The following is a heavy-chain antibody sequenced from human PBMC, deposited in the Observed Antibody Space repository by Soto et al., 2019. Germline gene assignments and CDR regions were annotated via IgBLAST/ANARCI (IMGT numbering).Heavy chain of an antibody. CDR3: ARVAVAFDY. CDR1: GYTFTSYG. Sequence: VASVKVSCKXSGYTFTSYGISWVRQAPGQGLEWMGWISAYNGNTNYAQKFQGRVTITADESTSTAYMELSSLRSEDTAVYYCARVAVAFDYWGQGTLVTVSS. CDR2: ISAYNGNT. D-gene: IGHD6-19*01. J-gene: IGHJ4*02. V-gene: IGHV1-18*04.